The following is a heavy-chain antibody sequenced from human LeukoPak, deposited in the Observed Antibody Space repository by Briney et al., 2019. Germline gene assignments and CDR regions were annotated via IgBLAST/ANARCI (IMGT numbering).Heavy chain of an antibody. CDR1: GGSISSSSYY. V-gene: IGHV4-39*07. D-gene: IGHD6-6*01. CDR2: IYYSGST. J-gene: IGHJ6*03. Sequence: SETLSLTCTVSGGSISSSSYYWGWIRQPPGKGLEWIGSIYYSGSTNYNPSLKSRVTISVDTSKNQFSLKLSSVTAADTAVYYCARISSIAARRYYYYYYYMDVWGKGTTVTVSS. CDR3: ARISSIAARRYYYYYYYMDV.